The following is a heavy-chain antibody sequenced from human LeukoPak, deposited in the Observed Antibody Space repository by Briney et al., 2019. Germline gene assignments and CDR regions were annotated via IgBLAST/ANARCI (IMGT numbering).Heavy chain of an antibody. V-gene: IGHV4-39*01. Sequence: SETLSLTCAVSGGSISSSGLSWGWIRQPPGKGLEFIGTIYSSGSTFFNPSLKSRVTISVDTSKNQFSLKLSSVTAADTAVYYCARHIAARNYYYYGMDVWGQGTTVTVSS. D-gene: IGHD6-6*01. J-gene: IGHJ6*02. CDR3: ARHIAARNYYYYGMDV. CDR1: GGSISSSGLS. CDR2: IYSSGST.